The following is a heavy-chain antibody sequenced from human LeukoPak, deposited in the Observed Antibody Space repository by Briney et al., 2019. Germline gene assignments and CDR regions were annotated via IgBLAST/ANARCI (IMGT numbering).Heavy chain of an antibody. V-gene: IGHV3-66*04. CDR2: IYSGGST. CDR3: ARRRDGRFGY. J-gene: IGHJ4*02. CDR1: GFTVSSNY. Sequence: GGSLRLSCAACGFTVSSNYMSWVRQAPGKGLEWVSVIYSGGSTYYADSVKGRFTISRDNSKNTLYLQMNSLRAEDTAVYYCARRRDGRFGYWGQGTLVTVSS. D-gene: IGHD1-26*01.